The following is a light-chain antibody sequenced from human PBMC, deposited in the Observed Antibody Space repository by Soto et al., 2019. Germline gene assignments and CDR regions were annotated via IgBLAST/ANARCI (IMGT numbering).Light chain of an antibody. Sequence: EIVLTQSPGTLSLSPVERATLSCRASQSVSSSYLAWYQQKPGQAPRLLIYGAFNGAAGIPARFSGSGSGTDFTLTISSLEPEDFAVYYCQHRHNWPWKFGQGTKGDIK. CDR1: QSVSSSY. CDR3: QHRHNWPWK. J-gene: IGKJ1*01. V-gene: IGKV3D-20*02. CDR2: GAF.